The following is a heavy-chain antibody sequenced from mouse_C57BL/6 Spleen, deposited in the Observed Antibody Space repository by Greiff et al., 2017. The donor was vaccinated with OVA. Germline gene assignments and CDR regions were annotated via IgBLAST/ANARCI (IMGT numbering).Heavy chain of an antibody. CDR3: ARNYYGSSLYAMDY. Sequence: VQLQESGPGLVQPSQSLSITCTVSGFSLTSYGVHWVRQSPGKGLEWLGVIWRGGSTDYNAAFISRLSISKDNFKSQVFFKMNSLQADDTAIYYCARNYYGSSLYAMDYWGQGTSVTVSS. J-gene: IGHJ4*01. D-gene: IGHD1-1*01. CDR1: GFSLTSYG. CDR2: IWRGGST. V-gene: IGHV2-2*01.